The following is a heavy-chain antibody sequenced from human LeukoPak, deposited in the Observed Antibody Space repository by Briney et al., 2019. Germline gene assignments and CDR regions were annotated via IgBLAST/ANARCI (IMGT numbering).Heavy chain of an antibody. V-gene: IGHV4-30-2*01. CDR1: GGSISSGGYS. D-gene: IGHD2-15*01. CDR2: TYHSGST. Sequence: PSETLSLTYAVSGGSISSGGYSWSWIRQPPGKGLEWIGYTYHSGSTYYNASLKSRVTISVDRSKNQFSLKLSSVTAADTAVYYCARVKVAEYGMDVWGKGTTVTVSS. J-gene: IGHJ6*04. CDR3: ARVKVAEYGMDV.